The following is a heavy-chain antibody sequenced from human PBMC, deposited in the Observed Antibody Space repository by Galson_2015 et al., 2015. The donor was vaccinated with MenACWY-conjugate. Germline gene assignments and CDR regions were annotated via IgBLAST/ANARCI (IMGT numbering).Heavy chain of an antibody. CDR1: GGFISTDY. D-gene: IGHD3-10*01. CDR2: IYNSGST. J-gene: IGHJ4*02. V-gene: IGHV4-59*01. CDR3: ARAPKEQRARYYYDSGTCDY. Sequence: ETLSLTCTVSGGFISTDYWAWIRQPPGQGLEWIGYIYNSGSTNYDPSLKRRFTISADTAKNQFSLKLSSVTAADTAIYYCARAPKEQRARYYYDSGTCDYWGQGTLVTASS.